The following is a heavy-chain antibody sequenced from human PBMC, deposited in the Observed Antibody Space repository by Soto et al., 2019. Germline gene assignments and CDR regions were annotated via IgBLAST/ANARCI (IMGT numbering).Heavy chain of an antibody. CDR2: IYYSGST. CDR1: GGSISRDY. V-gene: IGHV4-59*12. J-gene: IGHJ5*02. Sequence: SETLSLTCTVSGGSISRDYWGWIRQPPGKGLEWVAYIYYSGSTNYNPSLKSRVTISLDTSKNQFSLKLTSVTAADTAVYYCARGKGYRGSDYFDPGGKGTLVTVSS. D-gene: IGHD5-12*01. CDR3: ARGKGYRGSDYFDP.